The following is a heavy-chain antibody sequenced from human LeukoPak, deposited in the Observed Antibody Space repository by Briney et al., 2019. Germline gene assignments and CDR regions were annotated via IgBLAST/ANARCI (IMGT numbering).Heavy chain of an antibody. CDR2: IYNSGST. J-gene: IGHJ5*02. CDR1: GASISSQY. CDR3: ARRRIDSMYNWFDP. D-gene: IGHD2-21*01. V-gene: IGHV4-59*11. Sequence: SETLSLTCSVSGASISSQYWTWIRQPPGKGLEWIGYIYNSGSTNYNPSLKSRVTMSIDTSKNQFSLRLPSVTAADTAVYYCARRRIDSMYNWFDPWGQGTLVIVPS.